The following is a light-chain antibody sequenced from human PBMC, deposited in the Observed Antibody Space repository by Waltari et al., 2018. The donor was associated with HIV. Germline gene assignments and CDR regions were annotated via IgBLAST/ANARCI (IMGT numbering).Light chain of an antibody. CDR1: RREVATYKR. V-gene: IGLV2-23*02. CDR3: CSYVSNVI. Sequence: SALTQPASVSGSPGQSITISCTSTRREVATYKRVSWYQQHPGKAPKLMIYEVSKRPSGVSDRFSGSKSGDTASLTISGLQAEDEADYYCCSYVSNVIFGGGTKLTVL. J-gene: IGLJ2*01. CDR2: EVS.